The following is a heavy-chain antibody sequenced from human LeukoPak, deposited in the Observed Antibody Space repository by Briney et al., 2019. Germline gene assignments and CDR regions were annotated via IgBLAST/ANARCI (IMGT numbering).Heavy chain of an antibody. Sequence: GGSLRLSCAASGFTFSSYWMSWVRQAPGKGLEWVANIKQEGSEKYYVDSVKGRFTISRDNAKNSLYLQMNSLRAEDTAVYYCARDRPQGPAYCGGDCYSGTDYWGQGTLVTVSS. CDR1: GFTFSSYW. D-gene: IGHD2-21*02. CDR2: IKQEGSEK. J-gene: IGHJ4*02. CDR3: ARDRPQGPAYCGGDCYSGTDY. V-gene: IGHV3-7*01.